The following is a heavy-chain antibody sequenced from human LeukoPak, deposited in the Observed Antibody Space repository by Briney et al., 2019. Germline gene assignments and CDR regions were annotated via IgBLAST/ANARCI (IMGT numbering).Heavy chain of an antibody. V-gene: IGHV3-21*04. CDR1: GFTFNSYE. CDR2: ITKSSTYV. J-gene: IGHJ4*02. D-gene: IGHD3-10*01. Sequence: PGGSLRLSCAASGFTFNSYEMNWVRQAPGKGLEWVSSITKSSTYVYYADSVKGRFTISRDNANNSLFLQMNNLGVDDTGVYYCARGSGVHVWGQGTLVIVSS. CDR3: ARGSGVHV.